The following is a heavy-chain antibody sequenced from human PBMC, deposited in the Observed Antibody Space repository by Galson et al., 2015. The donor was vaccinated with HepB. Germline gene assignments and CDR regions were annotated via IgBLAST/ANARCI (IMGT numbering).Heavy chain of an antibody. J-gene: IGHJ3*02. CDR2: IYHSGST. CDR1: GHSISSGYY. V-gene: IGHV4-38-2*02. CDR3: ARDLNWGSGEECAFDI. D-gene: IGHD7-27*01. Sequence: LSLTCAVSGHSISSGYYWGWIRQPPGKGLEWIGSIYHSGSTYYNPSLKSRVTISVDTSKNQFSLRLSSVTAADTAVYYCARDLNWGSGEECAFDIWGQGTMVTVSS.